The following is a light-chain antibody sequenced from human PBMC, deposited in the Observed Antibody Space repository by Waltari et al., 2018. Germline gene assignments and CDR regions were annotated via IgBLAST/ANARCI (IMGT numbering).Light chain of an antibody. CDR1: SGHSTNI. CDR3: QTGGHGTLV. Sequence: QLVLTQSPSASASLGASVKLTCTLSSGHSTNIIAWLQQQPEKGPRYLMNVNSDGSHNKGVGIPDRFSGSSSGAERYLTISSLQSEDEADYYCQTGGHGTLVFGGGTRLTVL. CDR2: VNSDGSH. V-gene: IGLV4-69*01. J-gene: IGLJ2*01.